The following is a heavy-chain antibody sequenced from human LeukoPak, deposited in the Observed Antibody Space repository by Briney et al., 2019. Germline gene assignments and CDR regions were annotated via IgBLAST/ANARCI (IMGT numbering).Heavy chain of an antibody. CDR3: ARDFDAGGTPGDDFDY. D-gene: IGHD4-23*01. CDR1: GFTFSNYW. V-gene: IGHV3-74*01. J-gene: IGHJ4*02. CDR2: INIDGSYT. Sequence: GGSLRLSCAASGFTFSNYWMHWVRQSPGKGPAWVARINIDGSYTSYADSVKGRFTISRDDAKNTLYLQMSSLRAEDTAVYYCARDFDAGGTPGDDFDYWGRGTLVTVSS.